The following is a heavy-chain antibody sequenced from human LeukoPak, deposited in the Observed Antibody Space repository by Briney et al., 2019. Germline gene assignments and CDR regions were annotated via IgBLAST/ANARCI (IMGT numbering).Heavy chain of an antibody. J-gene: IGHJ4*02. CDR3: ARAYSSGWALDY. D-gene: IGHD6-19*01. V-gene: IGHV4-59*01. CDR1: GGSISSYY. CDR2: IYYSGST. Sequence: SETLSLTCTVSGGSISSYYWSWIRQPPGKGLEWIGYIYYSGSTSYNPSLKSRVTISVDTSKNQFSLKLSSETAADTAVYYCARAYSSGWALDYWGQGTLVTVSS.